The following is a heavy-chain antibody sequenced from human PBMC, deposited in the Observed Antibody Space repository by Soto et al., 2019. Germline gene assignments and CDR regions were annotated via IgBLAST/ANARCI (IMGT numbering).Heavy chain of an antibody. D-gene: IGHD3-3*01. CDR2: ISGSGGST. CDR3: AKDRTIFGVVPHYYYGMDV. Sequence: GGSLRLSCAASGFTFSSYAMSWVRQAPGKGLEWVSAISGSGGSTYYADSVKGRFTISRDNSKNTLYLQMNSLRAEDTAVYYCAKDRTIFGVVPHYYYGMDVRGQGTTVTVSS. CDR1: GFTFSSYA. V-gene: IGHV3-23*01. J-gene: IGHJ6*02.